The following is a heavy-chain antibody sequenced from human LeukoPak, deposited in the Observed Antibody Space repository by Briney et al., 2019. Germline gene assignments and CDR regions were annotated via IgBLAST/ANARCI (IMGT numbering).Heavy chain of an antibody. V-gene: IGHV1-2*02. CDR1: GYTFTGYY. CDR3: ASQGPMVRGVPDY. D-gene: IGHD3-10*01. Sequence: ASVKVSCKASGYTFTGYYMHWVRQAPGQGLEWMGWINPNTGGTNYAQKFQGRVTMTRDTSISTAYMELSRLRSDDTAVYYCASQGPMVRGVPDYWRQGTLVTVSS. CDR2: INPNTGGT. J-gene: IGHJ4*02.